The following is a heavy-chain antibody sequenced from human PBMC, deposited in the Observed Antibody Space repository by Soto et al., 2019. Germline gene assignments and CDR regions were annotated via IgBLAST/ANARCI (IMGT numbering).Heavy chain of an antibody. CDR1: GFTFSHFG. V-gene: IGHV3-33*01. D-gene: IGHD2-15*01. CDR3: SRVRAELGYCSGGSCLPYYYGMDV. CDR2: IVNDGGEK. J-gene: IGHJ6*02. Sequence: QVQLVESGGGVVQPGTSLRLSCAASGFTFSHFGFHWVRQAPGKGLEWVAVIVNDGGEKYHADSVRGRFTISRDNYKNNLYLDMNSLRVEDTGVYYCSRVRAELGYCSGGSCLPYYYGMDVWGQGTTVTVSS.